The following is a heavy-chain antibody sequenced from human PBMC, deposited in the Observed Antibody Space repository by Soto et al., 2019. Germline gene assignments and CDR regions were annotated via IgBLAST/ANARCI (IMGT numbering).Heavy chain of an antibody. D-gene: IGHD6-19*01. Sequence: ASVKVSCKASGGTFSSYAISWVRQAPGQGLEWMGGIIPIFGTANYAQKFQGRVTITADESTSTAYMELSSLRSEDTAVYYCARSSRIAVAGSNLFDAFDIWGQGTMVTVSS. CDR1: GGTFSSYA. J-gene: IGHJ3*02. CDR3: ARSSRIAVAGSNLFDAFDI. V-gene: IGHV1-69*13. CDR2: IIPIFGTA.